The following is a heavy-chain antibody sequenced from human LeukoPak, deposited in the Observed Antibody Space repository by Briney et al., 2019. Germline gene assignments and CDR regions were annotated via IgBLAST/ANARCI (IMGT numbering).Heavy chain of an antibody. CDR2: ISNDGSSE. Sequence: PGGSLRLSCVASGFTFSSCAMHWVRQALGKGLEWVAVISNDGSSEYYADSVKGRFTISRDNSKNTLYLQMNSLRAEDTAVYYCARDFGWFGELYGMDVWGQGTTVTVSS. J-gene: IGHJ6*02. V-gene: IGHV3-30*04. D-gene: IGHD3-10*01. CDR1: GFTFSSCA. CDR3: ARDFGWFGELYGMDV.